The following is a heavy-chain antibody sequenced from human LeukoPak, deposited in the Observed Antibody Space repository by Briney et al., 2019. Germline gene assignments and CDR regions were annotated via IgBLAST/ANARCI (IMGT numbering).Heavy chain of an antibody. CDR3: AREGLAARRGAFDI. V-gene: IGHV4-59*01. CDR1: GGSISTYY. D-gene: IGHD6-6*01. CDR2: IYHSGST. J-gene: IGHJ3*02. Sequence: SETLSLTCTVSGGSISTYYWTWIRQPPGKGLEWIGYIYHSGSTNYNPSLKSRVTISIDTSKNQFSLNLKSVTAADTAMYYCAREGLAARRGAFDIWGQGTVVTVSS.